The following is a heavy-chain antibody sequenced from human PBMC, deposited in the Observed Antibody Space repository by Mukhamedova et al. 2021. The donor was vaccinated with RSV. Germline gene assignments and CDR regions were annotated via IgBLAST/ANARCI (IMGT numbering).Heavy chain of an antibody. CDR2: ISGSGDST. V-gene: IGHV3-23*01. D-gene: IGHD1-20*01. Sequence: GMNWVRQAPGKGLEWVSGISGSGDSTYNADSVKGRFTISRDNSKNTLYLHMKSLRAEDTAVYYCAKDVLTGRPYYFDDWGQGTLVTV. CDR1: G. CDR3: AKDVLTGRPYYFDD. J-gene: IGHJ4*02.